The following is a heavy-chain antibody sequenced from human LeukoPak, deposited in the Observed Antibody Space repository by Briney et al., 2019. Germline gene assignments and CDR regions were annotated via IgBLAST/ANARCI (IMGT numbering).Heavy chain of an antibody. CDR1: DGSISSYY. Sequence: SETLSLTCTVSDGSISSYYWSWIRQPPGKGLEWIGYIYYSGSTNYNPSLKSRVTISVDTSKNQFSLKLSSVTAADTAVYYCARIIVVPAAKAAFDIWGQGTMVTVSS. CDR2: IYYSGST. J-gene: IGHJ3*02. D-gene: IGHD2-2*01. V-gene: IGHV4-59*01. CDR3: ARIIVVPAAKAAFDI.